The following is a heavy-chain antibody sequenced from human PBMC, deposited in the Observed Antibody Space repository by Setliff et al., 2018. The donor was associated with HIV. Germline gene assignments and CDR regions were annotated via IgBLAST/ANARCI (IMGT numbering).Heavy chain of an antibody. CDR3: ARDEEVGLHGSGSYQY. CDR2: IIPMFGTT. J-gene: IGHJ4*02. V-gene: IGHV1-69*13. CDR1: GGTFSNYG. Sequence: SVKVSCKASGGTFSNYGINWVRQAPGQGLEWMGGIIPMFGTTTYAQKFQGRVTITSDESTSTAYMELSSLRSEDTAVYYCARDEEVGLHGSGSYQYWGQGTLVTVSS. D-gene: IGHD3-10*01.